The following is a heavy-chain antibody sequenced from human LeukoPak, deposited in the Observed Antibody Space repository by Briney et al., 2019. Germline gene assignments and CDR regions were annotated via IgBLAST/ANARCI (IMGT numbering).Heavy chain of an antibody. V-gene: IGHV3-30*02. D-gene: IGHD6-19*01. CDR1: GFTFSNYG. Sequence: PGGSLRLSCATSGFTFSNYGMHWVRQPPGKGLEWVAFIRYDGSYKYYADSVEGRFTISRDNSKSTLYLQINSLRPEDTAVYFCAKDRLEKGGLDYWGQGTLVTVSS. CDR2: IRYDGSYK. J-gene: IGHJ4*02. CDR3: AKDRLEKGGLDY.